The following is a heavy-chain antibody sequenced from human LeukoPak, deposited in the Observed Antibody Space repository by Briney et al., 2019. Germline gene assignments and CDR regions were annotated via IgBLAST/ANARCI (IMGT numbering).Heavy chain of an antibody. CDR2: ISSSSYI. Sequence: GGSLRLSCAASGFTFSSYSMNWVRQAPGKGLEWVSTISSSSYIYYADSVKGRFTISRDNSKNTLYLQMNSLRAEDTAVYYCAKINDDILTGYYGYYYMDVWGKGTTVTVSS. CDR1: GFTFSSYS. D-gene: IGHD3-9*01. J-gene: IGHJ6*03. CDR3: AKINDDILTGYYGYYYMDV. V-gene: IGHV3-21*04.